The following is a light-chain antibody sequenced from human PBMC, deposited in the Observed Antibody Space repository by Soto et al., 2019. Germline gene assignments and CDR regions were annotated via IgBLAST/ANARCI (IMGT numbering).Light chain of an antibody. J-gene: IGKJ4*01. V-gene: IGKV3-20*01. CDR2: GAS. CDR1: QTVSSSY. Sequence: EFVLTQSPGTLSLSPGERATLSCRAIQTVSSSYLAWYQQKPGQAPRLLIYGASSRATGIPDRFSGSGSGTDFTLTISRLEPEDFAVYYCQQYGSSPPITFGGGTKVDIK. CDR3: QQYGSSPPIT.